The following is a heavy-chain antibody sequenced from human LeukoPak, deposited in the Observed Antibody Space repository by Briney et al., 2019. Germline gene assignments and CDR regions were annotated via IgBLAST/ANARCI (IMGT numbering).Heavy chain of an antibody. J-gene: IGHJ4*02. D-gene: IGHD3-10*01. V-gene: IGHV3-7*01. CDR3: ARGGSWSFDY. Sequence: PGGSLRLSCAASGFTFSSYFMNWVRQAPGKGLEWVANIKPDGSETHYVDSVKGRFTISRDNTKNSLYLQMNSLRAEDTAVYYCARGGSWSFDYWGQGTLVSVSS. CDR2: IKPDGSET. CDR1: GFTFSSYF.